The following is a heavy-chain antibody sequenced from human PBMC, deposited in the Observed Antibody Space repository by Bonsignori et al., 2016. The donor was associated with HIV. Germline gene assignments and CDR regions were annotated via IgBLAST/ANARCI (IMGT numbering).Heavy chain of an antibody. J-gene: IGHJ6*02. CDR3: ARGIRMDMDV. V-gene: IGHV3-48*03. CDR1: GFTLNSYE. D-gene: IGHD2-15*01. Sequence: EVQLVESGGGLVQPGGSLRLSCEASGFTLNSYEMNWVRQAPGKGLEWVSYISTGVSTILYADSVKGRFTISRDNAKNSLYLQMNSLRVEDTAVYYCARGIRMDMDVWGQGP. CDR2: ISTGVSTI.